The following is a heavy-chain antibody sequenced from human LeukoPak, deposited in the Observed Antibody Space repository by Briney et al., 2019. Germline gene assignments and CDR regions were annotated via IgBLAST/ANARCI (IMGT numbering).Heavy chain of an antibody. J-gene: IGHJ4*02. V-gene: IGHV1-18*01. CDR2: ISAYNGNT. Sequence: ASVKVSCKASGYTFTSYGISWVRQAPGQGLEWMGWISAYNGNTNYAQKLQGRVTMTTDTSTSTAYMELRSLRAEDTALYYCAKDSDYHPKKGFDYWGQGTLVTVSS. CDR3: AKDSDYHPKKGFDY. D-gene: IGHD4-17*01. CDR1: GYTFTSYG.